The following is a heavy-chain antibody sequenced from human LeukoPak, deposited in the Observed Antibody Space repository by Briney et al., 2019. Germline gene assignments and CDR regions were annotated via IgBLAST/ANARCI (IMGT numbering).Heavy chain of an antibody. V-gene: IGHV4-59*01. CDR2: IYYSGST. Sequence: KPSETLSLTCTVSGGSISSYYWSWIRQPPGKGLEWIGYIYYSGSTNYNPSLKSRVTISVDTSKNQFSLKLSSVTAADAAVYYCARDRAHYYDSSGHAFDIWGQGKMVTVSS. CDR1: GGSISSYY. D-gene: IGHD3-22*01. J-gene: IGHJ3*02. CDR3: ARDRAHYYDSSGHAFDI.